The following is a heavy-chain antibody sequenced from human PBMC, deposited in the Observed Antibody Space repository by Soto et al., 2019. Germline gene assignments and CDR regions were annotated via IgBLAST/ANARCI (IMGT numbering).Heavy chain of an antibody. CDR3: AREDIVVVPAAPSRSGPYYYYGMDV. Sequence: GGSLRLSCAASGFTFSSYGMHWVRQAPGKGLEWVAVIWYDGSNKYYADSVKGRFTISRDNSKNTLYLQMNSLRAEDTAVYYCAREDIVVVPAAPSRSGPYYYYGMDVWGQGTTVTVSS. D-gene: IGHD2-2*01. CDR1: GFTFSSYG. CDR2: IWYDGSNK. J-gene: IGHJ6*02. V-gene: IGHV3-33*01.